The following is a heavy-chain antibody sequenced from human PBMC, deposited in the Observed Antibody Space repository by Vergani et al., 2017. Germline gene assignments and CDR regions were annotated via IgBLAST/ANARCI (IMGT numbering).Heavy chain of an antibody. CDR2: IYPGDSDT. Sequence: EVQLVQSGAAVKKPGESLKISCKGSGYSFTSYWIGWVRQLPGKGLEWMGMIYPGDSDTRYSPSFQGQVTISADKSTSPAYLQWRSLKASATAMYYCARVLSRFLEWLPDGGWFDPWGQGTLVTVSS. D-gene: IGHD3-3*01. CDR3: ARVLSRFLEWLPDGGWFDP. J-gene: IGHJ5*02. CDR1: GYSFTSYW. V-gene: IGHV5-51*01.